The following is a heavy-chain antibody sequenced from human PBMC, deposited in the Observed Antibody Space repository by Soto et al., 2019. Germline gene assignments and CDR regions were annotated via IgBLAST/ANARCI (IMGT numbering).Heavy chain of an antibody. CDR3: AKDRYDSSKPLPS. J-gene: IGHJ5*02. D-gene: IGHD3-22*01. CDR1: VYSFNSYD. CDR2: ISAGTGNT. Sequence: QVQLVQSGAEVKKPGASVKGSCKASVYSFNSYDMHWVRQAPGQRLEWMGWISAGTGNTKYAQSFQGRVTITRATSGSTAYMDLGSLATEDTSVYYRAKDRYDSSKPLPSWGQGTLVTGSS. V-gene: IGHV1-3*01.